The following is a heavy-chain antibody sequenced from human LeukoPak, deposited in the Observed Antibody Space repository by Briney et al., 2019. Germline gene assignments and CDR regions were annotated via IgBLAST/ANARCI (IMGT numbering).Heavy chain of an antibody. CDR3: AHYYDSRGVGAFDI. J-gene: IGHJ3*02. CDR1: GSSISSYY. V-gene: IGHV4-4*07. CDR2: IYTSGST. D-gene: IGHD3-22*01. Sequence: PSETLSLTCTVSGSSISSYYWSWIRQPAGKGLEWIGRIYTSGSTNYNPSLKSRVTMSVDTSKNQFSLKLSSVTAADTAVYYCAHYYDSRGVGAFDIWGQGTMVTVSS.